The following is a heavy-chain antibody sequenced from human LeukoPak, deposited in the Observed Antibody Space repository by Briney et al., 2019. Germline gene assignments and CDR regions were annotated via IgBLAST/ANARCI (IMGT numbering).Heavy chain of an antibody. CDR3: ARTYLTMSGSPREYFDY. J-gene: IGHJ4*02. CDR1: GGTFSSYA. V-gene: IGHV1-69*13. CDR2: IIPIFGTA. D-gene: IGHD3-10*01. Sequence: SVKVSCKASGGTFSSYAISWVRQAPGQGLEWMGGIIPIFGTANYAQKFQSRVTITADESTSTAYMELSSLRSEDTAVYYCARTYLTMSGSPREYFDYWGQGTLVTVSS.